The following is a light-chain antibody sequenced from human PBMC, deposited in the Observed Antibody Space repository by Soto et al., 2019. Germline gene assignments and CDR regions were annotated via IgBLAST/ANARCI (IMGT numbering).Light chain of an antibody. J-gene: IGKJ1*01. V-gene: IGKV3-20*01. CDR2: RAS. Sequence: EIVLTQSPGTLSLSPGERATLSCRASQSVSSSYLAWYQQKPGQAPRLLIYRASSRPTGIPDRFSGSGSGTDFTLTIIRLEPEDFAVYYCQQYGYGPWTFGQGTKVDIK. CDR3: QQYGYGPWT. CDR1: QSVSSSY.